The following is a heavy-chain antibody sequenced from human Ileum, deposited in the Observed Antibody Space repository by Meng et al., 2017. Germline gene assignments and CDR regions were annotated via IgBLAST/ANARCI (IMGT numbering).Heavy chain of an antibody. V-gene: IGHV4-59*08. D-gene: IGHD4-23*01. CDR3: ARHRPTDYGGNSNWFDP. Sequence: QVQLPESGPGLVTPPATLSLTCPVSGGSISSYYWSWIRQPPGKGLEWIGYIYYSGSIYYNPSLKSRVTISVDTSKNQFSLKLSSVTAADAAVYYCARHRPTDYGGNSNWFDPWGQGTLVTVSS. CDR2: IYYSGSI. J-gene: IGHJ5*02. CDR1: GGSISSYY.